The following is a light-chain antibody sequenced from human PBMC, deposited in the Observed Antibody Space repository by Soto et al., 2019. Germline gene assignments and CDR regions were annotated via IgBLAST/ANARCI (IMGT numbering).Light chain of an antibody. V-gene: IGKV1-5*03. Sequence: SQITQSPSTLSAPVGDRVTNTFLASQSISTWLAWYQQRPGEAPNLLIYKASSLQSGVPSRFSGSGSGTEFTLTISSLQSDDFATYFCQQYDTYPWTFGQGTKVDIK. CDR1: QSISTW. CDR3: QQYDTYPWT. CDR2: KAS. J-gene: IGKJ1*01.